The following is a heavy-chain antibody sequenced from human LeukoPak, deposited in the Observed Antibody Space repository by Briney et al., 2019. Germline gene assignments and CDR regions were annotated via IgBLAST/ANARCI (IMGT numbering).Heavy chain of an antibody. CDR1: GYSFTSYW. V-gene: IGHV5-51*01. D-gene: IGHD6-19*01. CDR3: ARRGGLYSSVHYFDY. Sequence: GESLKISCKGSGYSFTSYWIAWVRQMPGKGLEWMGIIYPGDSDTIYSPSFQGQVTISADKSISTAYLQWSSLKPSDTAMYYCARRGGLYSSVHYFDYWGQGTLVTVSS. CDR2: IYPGDSDT. J-gene: IGHJ4*02.